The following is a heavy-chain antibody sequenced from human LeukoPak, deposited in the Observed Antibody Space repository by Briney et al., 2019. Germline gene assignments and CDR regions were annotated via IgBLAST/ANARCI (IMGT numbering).Heavy chain of an antibody. D-gene: IGHD3-3*01. V-gene: IGHV4-59*01. J-gene: IGHJ5*02. CDR1: GGSISSYY. CDR2: IYYSGST. CDR3: ARVVPRHGWSGYYIGFGAWFDP. Sequence: PSETLSLTCTVSGGSISSYYWSWIRQPPGKGLEWIGYIYYSGSTNYNPSLKSRVTISVDTSKNQFSLKLSSVTAADTAVYYCARVVPRHGWSGYYIGFGAWFDPWGQGTLVTVSS.